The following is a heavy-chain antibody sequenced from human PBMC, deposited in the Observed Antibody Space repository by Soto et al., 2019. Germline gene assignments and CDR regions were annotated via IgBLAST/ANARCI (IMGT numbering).Heavy chain of an antibody. CDR2: VYHNGIM. CDR1: GYSTRSGYY. D-gene: IGHD3-10*01. J-gene: IGHJ4*01. V-gene: IGHV4-38-2*02. Sequence: SETLSLTCSVSGYSTRSGYYWGWVRQAPGKGLEWLGSVYHNGIMFHNPSFQSRVTISVDTSKNQFSLNLRSVTAADTAVYYCAALWFGELAFNYWGHGILVTVSS. CDR3: AALWFGELAFNY.